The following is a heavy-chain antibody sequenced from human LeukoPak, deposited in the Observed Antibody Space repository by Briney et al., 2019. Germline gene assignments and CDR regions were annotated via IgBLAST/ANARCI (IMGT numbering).Heavy chain of an antibody. CDR3: ASHDYYDSSGRPDAFDI. V-gene: IGHV1-69*05. J-gene: IGHJ3*02. D-gene: IGHD3-22*01. Sequence: GASVKVSCKASGGTFSSYTISWVRQAPGQGLEWRGRIIPIFGTANYAQKFQGRVTITTDESTSTAYMELSSLRSEDTAVYYCASHDYYDSSGRPDAFDIWGQGTMVTVSS. CDR2: IIPIFGTA. CDR1: GGTFSSYT.